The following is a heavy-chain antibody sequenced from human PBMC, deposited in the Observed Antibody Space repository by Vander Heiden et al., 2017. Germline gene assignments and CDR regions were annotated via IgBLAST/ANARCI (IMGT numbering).Heavy chain of an antibody. D-gene: IGHD3-3*01. Sequence: QVQLQESGPGLVKPSETLSLTCTVSGGSISSYYWSWIRQPPGKGLEWIGYIYYSGSTNYNPSLKSRVTISVDTSKNQFSMKLSSVTAADTAVYYCAKALSTSFGVVKIDPWGQGTMVTVYS. CDR3: AKALSTSFGVVKIDP. V-gene: IGHV4-59*01. CDR2: IYYSGST. CDR1: GGSISSYY. J-gene: IGHJ5*02.